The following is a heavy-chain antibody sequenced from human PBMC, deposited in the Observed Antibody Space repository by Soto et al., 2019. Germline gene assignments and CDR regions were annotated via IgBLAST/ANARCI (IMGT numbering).Heavy chain of an antibody. J-gene: IGHJ4*01. CDR3: TTDSLFTGQLVRMDN. CDR2: IKSKIDGGTT. Sequence: GSLRLSCAASGFTFSSYWMSWVRQAPGKGLEWVGRIKSKIDGGTTDFAAPVKGRFAISRDDSRDMVYMEMYSLKTDDTAVYYCTTDSLFTGQLVRMDNWGHGTLVTVSS. D-gene: IGHD3-9*01. CDR1: GFTFSSYW. V-gene: IGHV3-15*01.